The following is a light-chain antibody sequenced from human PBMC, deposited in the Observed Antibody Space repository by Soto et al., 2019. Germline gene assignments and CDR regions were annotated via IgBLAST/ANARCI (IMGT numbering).Light chain of an antibody. CDR3: QQYVSAPIT. CDR2: GVS. V-gene: IGKV3-20*01. CDR1: QSLSSNY. Sequence: EIVLTQSPGTLSLSPGERATLSCRASQSLSSNYLAWYQQKPGQAPRLLIYGVSSRATGVPVSFSGSGSGTDFTLTISRLEPEDFAVYYCQQYVSAPITFGQWTKVDIK. J-gene: IGKJ1*01.